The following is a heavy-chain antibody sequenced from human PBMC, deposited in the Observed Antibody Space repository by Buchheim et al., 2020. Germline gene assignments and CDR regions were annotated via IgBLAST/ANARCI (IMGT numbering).Heavy chain of an antibody. V-gene: IGHV4-39*07. J-gene: IGHJ4*02. D-gene: IGHD3-9*01. CDR2: IYYSGST. Sequence: QLQLQESGPGLVKPSETLSLTCTVSGGSISSSSYYWGWIRQPPGKGLEWIGSIYYSGSTYYHPSLKSRVTISVDTSKNQFSLKLSSVTAADTAVYYCVDFDWSTEYYFDYWGQGTL. CDR1: GGSISSSSYY. CDR3: VDFDWSTEYYFDY.